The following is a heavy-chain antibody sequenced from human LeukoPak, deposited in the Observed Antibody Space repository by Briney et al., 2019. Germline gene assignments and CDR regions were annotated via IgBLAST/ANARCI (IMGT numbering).Heavy chain of an antibody. J-gene: IGHJ4*02. CDR3: ARDFGVAAAGPQTNPSLILDY. Sequence: GASVKVSCKASGYTFISYYMHWVRRAPGQGLEWMGIINPSGRSTSYAQKFQGRVTMTRDTSTSTVYMELSSLRSEDTAVYYCARDFGVAAAGPQTNPSLILDYWGQGTPVTVSS. CDR1: GYTFISYY. V-gene: IGHV1-46*01. D-gene: IGHD6-13*01. CDR2: INPSGRST.